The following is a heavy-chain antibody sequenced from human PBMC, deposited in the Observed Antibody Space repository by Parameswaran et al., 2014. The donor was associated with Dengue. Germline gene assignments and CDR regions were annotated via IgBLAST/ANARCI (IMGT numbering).Heavy chain of an antibody. CDR3: AREGRGWYGPDPYYYYGMDV. D-gene: IGHD6-19*01. Sequence: VRQAPGKGLEWVSYISSSSSTIYYADSVKGRFTISRDNAKNSLYLQMNSLRDEDTAVYYCAREGRGWYGPDPYYYYGMDVWGQGTTVTVSS. J-gene: IGHJ6*02. V-gene: IGHV3-48*02. CDR2: ISSSSSTI.